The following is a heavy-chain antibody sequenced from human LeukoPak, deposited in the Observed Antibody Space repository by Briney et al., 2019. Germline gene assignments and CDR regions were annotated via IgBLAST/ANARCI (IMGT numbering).Heavy chain of an antibody. D-gene: IGHD5-24*01. J-gene: IGHJ4*02. CDR1: GGSISSYY. Sequence: SETLSLTCTVSGGSISSYYWSWIRQPPGKGLEWTGYFYYSGSTNYNPSLKSRVTISVDTSKNQLSLKLSSVTAADTAVYYCARDRMAGDYWGQGTLVTVSS. CDR3: ARDRMAGDY. CDR2: FYYSGST. V-gene: IGHV4-59*01.